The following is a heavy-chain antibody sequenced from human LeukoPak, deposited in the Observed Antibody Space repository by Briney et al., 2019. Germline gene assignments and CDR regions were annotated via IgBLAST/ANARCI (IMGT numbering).Heavy chain of an antibody. CDR2: IYSGGST. CDR1: GFTFDDYA. CDR3: ARGGSRYFHN. D-gene: IGHD3-10*01. J-gene: IGHJ4*02. Sequence: QPGGSLRLSCAASGFTFDDYAMHWVRQAPGKGLEWVSVIYSGGSTYYADSVKGRFTISRDSSKNTLYLQMNSLRAEDTAVYYCARGGSRYFHNWGQGTLVTVST. V-gene: IGHV3-66*01.